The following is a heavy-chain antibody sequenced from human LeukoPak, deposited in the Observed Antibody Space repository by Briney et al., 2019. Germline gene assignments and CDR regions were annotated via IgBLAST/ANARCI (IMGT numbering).Heavy chain of an antibody. Sequence: SVKVSCKASGGTFNNYAISWVRQAPGQGLEWMGRIIPMLDKPDYAQKFQGRVAITADKSTSIAYMELNSLRSEDTAVYYCASDRRSLKYFQHWGQGTLVTVSS. V-gene: IGHV1-69*04. CDR3: ASDRRSLKYFQH. CDR2: IIPMLDKP. D-gene: IGHD2-8*01. J-gene: IGHJ1*01. CDR1: GGTFNNYA.